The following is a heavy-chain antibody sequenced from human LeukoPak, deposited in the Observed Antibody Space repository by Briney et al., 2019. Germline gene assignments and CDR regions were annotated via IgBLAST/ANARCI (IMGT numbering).Heavy chain of an antibody. D-gene: IGHD3-22*01. J-gene: IGHJ4*02. CDR2: IYYSGST. V-gene: IGHV4-39*01. CDR1: GGSISSSSYY. CDR3: ASWDSSGYYFFV. Sequence: KPSETLSLTCTVSGGSISSSSYYWGWIRQPPGKGLEWIGSIYYSGSTYYNPSLKSRVTISVDTSKNQFSLKLSSVTAADTAVYYCASWDSSGYYFFVWGQGTLVTVSS.